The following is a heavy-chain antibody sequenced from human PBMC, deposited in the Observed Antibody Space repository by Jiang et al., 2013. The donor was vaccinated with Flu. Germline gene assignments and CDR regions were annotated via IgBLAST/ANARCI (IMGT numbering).Heavy chain of an antibody. J-gene: IGHJ5*02. D-gene: IGHD4-11*01. V-gene: IGHV4-59*08. CDR1: GGSISSYY. Sequence: GLVKPSETLSLTCTVSGGSISSYYWSWIRQPPGKGPEWIGTVSYSGFALYNPSLKSRVTISVDTSRNQFSLRLTSVTAADTAVYYCARQPYSNYAWFDPWGQGALVTVSS. CDR2: VSYSGFA. CDR3: ARQPYSNYAWFDP.